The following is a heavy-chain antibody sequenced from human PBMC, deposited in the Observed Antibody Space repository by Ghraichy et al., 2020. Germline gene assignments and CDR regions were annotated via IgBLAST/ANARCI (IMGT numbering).Heavy chain of an antibody. Sequence: ASVKVSCKASGYTFTSYGISWVRQAPGQGLEWMGWISAYNGNTNYAQKLQGRVTMTTDTSTSTAYMELRSLRSDDTAVYYCARSSGYSGYDSKYDAFDIWGQGTMVTVSS. V-gene: IGHV1-18*01. J-gene: IGHJ3*02. CDR3: ARSSGYSGYDSKYDAFDI. CDR1: GYTFTSYG. D-gene: IGHD5-12*01. CDR2: ISAYNGNT.